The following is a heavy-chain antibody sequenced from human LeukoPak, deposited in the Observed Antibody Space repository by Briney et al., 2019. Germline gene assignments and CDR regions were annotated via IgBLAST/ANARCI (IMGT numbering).Heavy chain of an antibody. V-gene: IGHV3-30*18. D-gene: IGHD3-22*01. CDR3: AKDRVKPRNYYDSSGPLDY. Sequence: GGSLRLSCAASGFTFSSYGMHWVRQAPGKGLEWVAVISYDGSNKYYADSVKGRFTISRDNSKNTLHLQMNSLRAEDTAVYYCAKDRVKPRNYYDSSGPLDYWGQGTLVTVSS. CDR2: ISYDGSNK. CDR1: GFTFSSYG. J-gene: IGHJ4*02.